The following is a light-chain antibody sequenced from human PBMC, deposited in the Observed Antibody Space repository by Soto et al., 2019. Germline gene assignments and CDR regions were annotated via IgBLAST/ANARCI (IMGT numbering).Light chain of an antibody. CDR1: SNDVGGYNF. J-gene: IGLJ2*01. CDR3: SSYTTSSTVV. V-gene: IGLV2-14*01. Sequence: QSALTQPASVSGSPGQSITISCSGTSNDVGGYNFVSWYQHHPGKVPKLMIYEVSNRASGVSNRFSGAKSANTASLTISGLQTEDEADYYCSSYTTSSTVVFGGGTKVTVL. CDR2: EVS.